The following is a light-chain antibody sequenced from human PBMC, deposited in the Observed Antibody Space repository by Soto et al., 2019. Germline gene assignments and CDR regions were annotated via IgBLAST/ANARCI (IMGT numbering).Light chain of an antibody. CDR2: GAS. CDR3: QQSYILPLT. J-gene: IGKJ5*01. CDR1: QSVSSY. Sequence: EVVLTQSPSTLSVSAGERATLSCRASQSVSSYLAWYQQKPGQAPRLLIYGASNMDSGIPARFSGSGSGTEFTLTIGSLQPEDFATYYCQQSYILPLTFAQGTQLE. V-gene: IGKV3-15*01.